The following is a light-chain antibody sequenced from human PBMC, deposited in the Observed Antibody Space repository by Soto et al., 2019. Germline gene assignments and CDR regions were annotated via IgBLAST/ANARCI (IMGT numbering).Light chain of an antibody. CDR3: QQYNNWPLT. Sequence: EIVMTQSPATLSVSPGEKATLSCRASQSVSNNLAWFQQKPGQVPRLLIYGASNRATGVSARFSGSGSGTEFTLTISSLLSEDFAVYSCQQYNNWPLTFGGGTKVDIK. J-gene: IGKJ4*01. V-gene: IGKV3-15*01. CDR2: GAS. CDR1: QSVSNN.